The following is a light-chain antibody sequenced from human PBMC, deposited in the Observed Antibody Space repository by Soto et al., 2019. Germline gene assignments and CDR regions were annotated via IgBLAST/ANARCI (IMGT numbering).Light chain of an antibody. CDR1: SSDVGGYNY. CDR3: SSYTSSDTPYV. Sequence: QSALTQPASVSGSPGQSITISCTGTSSDVGGYNYVSWYQQRPDKAPKLMIYVVSHRPSGVSNRFSGSKSGNSASLTISGLQAEDEADYYWSSYTSSDTPYVFGTGTKVTVL. J-gene: IGLJ1*01. V-gene: IGLV2-14*01. CDR2: VVS.